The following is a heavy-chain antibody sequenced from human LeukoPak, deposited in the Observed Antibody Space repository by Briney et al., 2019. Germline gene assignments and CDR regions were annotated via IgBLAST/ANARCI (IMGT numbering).Heavy chain of an antibody. V-gene: IGHV4-4*02. CDR2: IYPSGST. Sequence: PSETLSLTCAVSGGSISSSNWWSWVRQPPGKGLEWTGKIYPSGSTNYNPSLKSRVTISVDSSKNQFSLKLTSVTAADTAVYYCATLGEYYDSSGYYYNWGQGTLVTVSS. D-gene: IGHD3-22*01. CDR3: ATLGEYYDSSGYYYN. J-gene: IGHJ4*02. CDR1: GGSISSSNW.